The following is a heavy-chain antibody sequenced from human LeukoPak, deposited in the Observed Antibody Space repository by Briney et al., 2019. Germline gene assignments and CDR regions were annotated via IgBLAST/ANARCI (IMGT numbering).Heavy chain of an antibody. D-gene: IGHD3-9*01. Sequence: GASVKVSCKTSGYTFTNYYVHWVRQAPGQGLEWMGWINPNSGGTNYAQKFQGRVTMTRDTSISTAYMELSRLRSDDTAVYYCARGLGGGILTGYNDYWGQGTLVTVSS. V-gene: IGHV1-2*02. CDR2: INPNSGGT. CDR3: ARGLGGGILTGYNDY. CDR1: GYTFTNYY. J-gene: IGHJ4*02.